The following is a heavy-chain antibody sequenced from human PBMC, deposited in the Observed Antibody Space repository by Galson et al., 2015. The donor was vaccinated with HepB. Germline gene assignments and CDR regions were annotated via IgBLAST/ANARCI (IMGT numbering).Heavy chain of an antibody. Sequence: SLRLSCAASGFTFSSYAMHWVRQAPGKGLEWVAVISYDGSNKYYADSVKGRFTISRDNSKNTLYLQMNSLRAEDTAVYYCASWAAAVAWGWGQGTLVTVSS. D-gene: IGHD6-19*01. CDR2: ISYDGSNK. J-gene: IGHJ4*02. V-gene: IGHV3-30-3*01. CDR3: ASWAAAVAWG. CDR1: GFTFSSYA.